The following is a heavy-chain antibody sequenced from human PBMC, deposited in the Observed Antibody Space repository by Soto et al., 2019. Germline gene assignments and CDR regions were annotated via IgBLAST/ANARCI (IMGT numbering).Heavy chain of an antibody. CDR3: TTGLRWEGNTDY. Sequence: EVQLVESGGGLIKPGGSLRLSCAASGFTFSNAWMNWVRQAPGKGLEWVGRIKSKADGETTDYAAPVKGRFAISRHDSENTLYLEMNRLKGEDTAFYYCTTGLRWEGNTDYWGQGTLVTVAS. CDR1: GFTFSNAW. V-gene: IGHV3-15*07. J-gene: IGHJ4*02. D-gene: IGHD4-17*01. CDR2: IKSKADGETT.